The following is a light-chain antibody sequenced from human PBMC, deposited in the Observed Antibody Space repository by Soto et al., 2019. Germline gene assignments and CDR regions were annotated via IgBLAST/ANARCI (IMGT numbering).Light chain of an antibody. CDR1: QTIGNY. Sequence: DIQMTPAPSSLPASVGDRVTITCRASQTIGNYLNWYQQRPGKAPNLLISAASTLQSGVPSRFSGSGSGTDFTLTISSLQPEDFATYYCQQLNIYPITFGQGTRLEIK. V-gene: IGKV1-39*01. CDR3: QQLNIYPIT. J-gene: IGKJ5*01. CDR2: AAS.